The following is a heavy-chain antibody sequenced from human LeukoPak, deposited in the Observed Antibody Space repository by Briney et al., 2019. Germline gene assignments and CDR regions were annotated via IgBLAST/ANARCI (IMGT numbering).Heavy chain of an antibody. J-gene: IGHJ6*03. CDR2: IIPIFGTA. CDR3: ARVMGVDTTMVWSHYNYMDV. CDR1: GGTFSNYV. Sequence: ASVKVSCKASGGTFSNYVINWVRQAPGQGLEWMGGIIPIFGTANYAQKFQGRVTITTDESTSTAYMEFSSLRDDDTAVYYCARVMGVDTTMVWSHYNYMDVWGKGTTVTVSS. D-gene: IGHD5-18*01. V-gene: IGHV1-69*05.